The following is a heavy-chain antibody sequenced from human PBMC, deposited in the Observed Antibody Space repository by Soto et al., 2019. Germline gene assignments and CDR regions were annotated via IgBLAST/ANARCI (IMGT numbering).Heavy chain of an antibody. CDR2: IYYSGST. CDR3: ARVPREVGEDYDDSSGHRYYFDY. J-gene: IGHJ4*02. D-gene: IGHD3-22*01. Sequence: SETLSLTCTVSGGSISSYYWSWIRQPPGKGLEWIGYIYYSGSTNYNPSLKSRVTISVDTSKNQFSLKLSSVTAADTAVYYCARVPREVGEDYDDSSGHRYYFDYWGQGTLVTVSS. V-gene: IGHV4-59*01. CDR1: GGSISSYY.